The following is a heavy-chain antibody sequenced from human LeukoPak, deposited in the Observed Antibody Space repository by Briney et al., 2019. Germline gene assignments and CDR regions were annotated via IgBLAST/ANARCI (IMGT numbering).Heavy chain of an antibody. CDR2: ISGGGGST. V-gene: IGHV3-23*01. Sequence: GGSLRLSCAASGFTFTSYPMNWVRQAPGKGLEWVSTISGGGGSTYYADSVKGRFTIPRDNSKNTLYLQVNSLRAEDTAVYYCAKGGKWDVTPFDYWGQGTLVTVSS. D-gene: IGHD1-26*01. J-gene: IGHJ4*02. CDR1: GFTFTSYP. CDR3: AKGGKWDVTPFDY.